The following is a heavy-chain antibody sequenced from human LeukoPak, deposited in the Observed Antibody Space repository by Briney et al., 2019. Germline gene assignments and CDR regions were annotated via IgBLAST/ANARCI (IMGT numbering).Heavy chain of an antibody. CDR1: GYTFTSYG. J-gene: IGHJ1*01. V-gene: IGHV1-18*04. CDR3: ARRYDSSGSAEYFQH. CDR2: ISAYNGNT. Sequence: ASVKVSCKATGYTFTSYGINWVRQAPGQGLEWMGWISAYNGNTNYAQKLQGRVTMTTDTSTSTAYMELRSLRSDDTAVYYCARRYDSSGSAEYFQHWGQGTLVTVSS. D-gene: IGHD3-22*01.